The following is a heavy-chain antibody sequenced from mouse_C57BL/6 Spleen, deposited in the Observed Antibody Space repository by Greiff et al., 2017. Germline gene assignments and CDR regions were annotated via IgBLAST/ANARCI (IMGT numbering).Heavy chain of an antibody. V-gene: IGHV5-15*01. CDR1: GFTFSDYG. CDR3: ARGYYGSSYGYFDV. Sequence: DVHLVESGGGLVQPGGSLKLSCAASGFTFSDYGMAWVRQAPRKGPEWVAFISNLAYSIYYADTVTGRFTISRENAKNTLYLEMSSLRSEDTAMYYCARGYYGSSYGYFDVWGTGTTVTVSS. D-gene: IGHD1-1*01. J-gene: IGHJ1*03. CDR2: ISNLAYSI.